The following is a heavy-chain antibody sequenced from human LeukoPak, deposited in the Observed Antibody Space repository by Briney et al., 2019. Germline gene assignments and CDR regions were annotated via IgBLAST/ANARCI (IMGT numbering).Heavy chain of an antibody. J-gene: IGHJ5*02. CDR1: GGSISSYY. Sequence: SETLSLTCTVSGGSISSYYWSWIRQPPGKGLEWIGYIYYSGSTNYNPSLKSRVTISVDTSKNQFSLKLSSVTAADTAVYYCARDLSAMVRPNGWFDPWGQGTLVTVSS. CDR2: IYYSGST. CDR3: ARDLSAMVRPNGWFDP. V-gene: IGHV4-59*12. D-gene: IGHD3-10*01.